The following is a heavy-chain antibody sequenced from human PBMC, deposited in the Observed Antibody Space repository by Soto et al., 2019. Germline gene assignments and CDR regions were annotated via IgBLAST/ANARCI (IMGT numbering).Heavy chain of an antibody. CDR2: ISANGGVT. D-gene: IGHD1-1*01. CDR3: TKRLGSTATTYGDS. CDR1: GFTFSTYD. V-gene: IGHV3-23*01. J-gene: IGHJ4*02. Sequence: LRLSCAASGFTFSTYDMSWGRQAPGKGLEWVAVISANGGVTYHTDSVKGRFTISRDNSKNTLFLQMSSVRVEDTALYYCTKRLGSTATTYGDSWGQGTLVTVSS.